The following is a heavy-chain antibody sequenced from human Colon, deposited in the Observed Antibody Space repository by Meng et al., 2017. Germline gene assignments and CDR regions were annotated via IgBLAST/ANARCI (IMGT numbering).Heavy chain of an antibody. CDR3: VRNDHCTSGTCYPHFDY. Sequence: PPGPPSRTCDVAGVSLNIGCWCSWGRQAPGNRREWIGKIHSYGSTNYNPSLTSRLTLSLDKANNQFSLSLSSVTATHTAVYSCVRNDHCTSGTCYPHFDYWGQGTLVTVSS. V-gene: IGHV4-4*01. D-gene: IGHD2-15*01. J-gene: IGHJ4*02. CDR2: IHSYGST. CDR1: GVSLNIGCW.